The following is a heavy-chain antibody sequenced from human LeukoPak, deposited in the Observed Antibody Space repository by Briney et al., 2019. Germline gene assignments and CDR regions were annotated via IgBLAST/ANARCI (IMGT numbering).Heavy chain of an antibody. V-gene: IGHV4-4*08. CDR1: GGSINSYY. J-gene: IGHJ4*02. CDR2: IYASGST. Sequence: SETLSLTCTVSGGSINSYYWSWVRQPPGKGLEWIGRIYASGSTNYNPSLKSRVTISVDTSKNQFSLKLSSVTAADTAVYYCARAGPTVVTPFDYWGQGTLVTVSS. CDR3: ARAGPTVVTPFDY. D-gene: IGHD4-23*01.